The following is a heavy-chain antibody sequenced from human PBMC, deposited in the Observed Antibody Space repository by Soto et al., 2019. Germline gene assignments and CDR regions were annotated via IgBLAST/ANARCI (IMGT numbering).Heavy chain of an antibody. J-gene: IGHJ4*02. CDR2: IYYSGST. Sequence: QVQLQESGPGLVKPSETLSLTCTVSGGSISSYYWSWIRQPPGKGLEWIGYIYYSGSTNYNPSLKSRVTISVDTSKNQVSLKLSSVTAADTAVYYCARVTTGGAKEGRYFDYWGQGTLVTVSS. CDR3: ARVTTGGAKEGRYFDY. CDR1: GGSISSYY. D-gene: IGHD3-16*01. V-gene: IGHV4-59*01.